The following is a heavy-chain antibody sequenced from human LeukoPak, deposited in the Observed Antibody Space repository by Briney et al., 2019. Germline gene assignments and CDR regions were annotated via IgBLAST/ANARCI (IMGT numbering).Heavy chain of an antibody. D-gene: IGHD2-2*02. J-gene: IGHJ6*03. Sequence: ASVKVSCKASGYTFTSYGISWVRQAPGQGLEWMGWISAYNGNTNYAQKLQGRVTMTTDTSTSTAYMELRSLRSDDTAVYYCARDSDCSSTSCYTLPYYYYYYYMDVWGKGTTVTVPS. CDR2: ISAYNGNT. V-gene: IGHV1-18*01. CDR3: ARDSDCSSTSCYTLPYYYYYYYMDV. CDR1: GYTFTSYG.